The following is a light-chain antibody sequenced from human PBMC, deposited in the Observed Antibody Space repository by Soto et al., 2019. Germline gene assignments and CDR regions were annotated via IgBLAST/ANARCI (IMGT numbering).Light chain of an antibody. CDR1: SSDVGNYNL. J-gene: IGLJ1*01. Sequence: QSVLTQPASVSGSPGQSITIPCTGTSSDVGNYNLVSWYQQHPGKAPKLMIYDVSKRPSGVSNRFSGSKSGNTASLTISGLQADDEADYYCCSYAGDSYVFGTGTKVTVL. CDR3: CSYAGDSYV. CDR2: DVS. V-gene: IGLV2-23*02.